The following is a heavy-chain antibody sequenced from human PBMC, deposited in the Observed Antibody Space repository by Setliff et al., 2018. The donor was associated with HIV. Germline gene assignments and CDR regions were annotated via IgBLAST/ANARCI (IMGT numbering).Heavy chain of an antibody. Sequence: GASVKVSCKASGGTFSSYVINWVRQAPGQGLEWMGGAIPMLGIANHVHKLQGRVTITADKSTSTAYMELNSLRSEDTAVYYCARSSYYDVNSPFDYWGQGTRVTVSS. CDR1: GGTFSSYV. CDR3: ARSSYYDVNSPFDY. J-gene: IGHJ4*02. CDR2: AIPMLGIA. D-gene: IGHD3-16*01. V-gene: IGHV1-69*10.